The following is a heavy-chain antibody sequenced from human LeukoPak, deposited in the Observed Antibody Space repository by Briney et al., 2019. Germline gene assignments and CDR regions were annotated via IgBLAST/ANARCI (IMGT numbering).Heavy chain of an antibody. J-gene: IGHJ4*02. CDR2: IYHSGST. CDR1: GGSISSGYW. D-gene: IGHD3-10*01. Sequence: RPSETLSLTCAVSGGSISSGYWWSWVRQPPGKGLGWIGEIYHSGSTNYNPSLKSRLTISVDKSKKQFSLKLSSVTAADTAVYYCARDNTGMIRGIRFDSWGQGTLVTVST. V-gene: IGHV4-4*02. CDR3: ARDNTGMIRGIRFDS.